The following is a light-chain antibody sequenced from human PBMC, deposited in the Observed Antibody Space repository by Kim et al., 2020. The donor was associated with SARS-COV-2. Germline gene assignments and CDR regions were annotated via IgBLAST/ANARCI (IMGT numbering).Light chain of an antibody. CDR2: TNN. J-gene: IGLJ3*02. CDR1: SSNIGNNY. CDR3: AAWDDSLSGRV. Sequence: QSVLTQPPSASGTPGQRVTISCSGSSSNIGNNYVYWYQHLPGTAPKLLIHTNNQRPSGVPDRFSGSKSGTSASLAISGLRSEDEADYYCAAWDDSLSGRVFGGGTQLTVL. V-gene: IGLV1-47*01.